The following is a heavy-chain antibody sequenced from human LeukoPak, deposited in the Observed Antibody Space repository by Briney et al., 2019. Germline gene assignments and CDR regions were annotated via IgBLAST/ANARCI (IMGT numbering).Heavy chain of an antibody. J-gene: IGHJ4*02. D-gene: IGHD3-22*01. V-gene: IGHV4-34*01. CDR3: ARDMGYYYYDID. CDR1: GGSFSGYY. CDR2: INHSGST. Sequence: SETLSLTCAVYGGSFSGYYWSWIRQPPGKGLEWIGEINHSGSTNYNPSLKSRVTISVDTSKNQFSLKLSSVTAADTAVYYCARDMGYYYYDIDWGQGTLVTVSS.